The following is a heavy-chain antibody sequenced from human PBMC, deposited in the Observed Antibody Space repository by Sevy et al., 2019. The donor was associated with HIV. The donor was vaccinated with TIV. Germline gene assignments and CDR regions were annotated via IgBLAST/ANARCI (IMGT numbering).Heavy chain of an antibody. V-gene: IGHV3-72*01. Sequence: GGSLRLSCAASGFTFSDHYMDWVRQAPGKGLEWVGRTRNKANSYTTEYAASVKGRFSISRDDSKNSLYLQMNSLKTEDTAVYYCPREVMATITDYYYYMDVWGKGTTVTVSS. CDR2: TRNKANSYTT. CDR1: GFTFSDHY. CDR3: PREVMATITDYYYYMDV. J-gene: IGHJ6*03. D-gene: IGHD5-12*01.